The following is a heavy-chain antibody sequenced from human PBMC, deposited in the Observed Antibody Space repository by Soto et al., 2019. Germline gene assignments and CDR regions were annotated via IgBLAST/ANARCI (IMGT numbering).Heavy chain of an antibody. J-gene: IGHJ4*02. CDR1: GFTFSSYG. CDR2: ISYDGSNK. V-gene: IGHV3-30*18. D-gene: IGHD3-22*01. CDR3: AKDSPPLLYYYDSSGYPDY. Sequence: QVQLVESGGGVVQPGRSLRLSCAASGFTFSSYGMHWVRQAPGKGLEWVAVISYDGSNKYYADSVKGRFTISRDNSKNTLYLQMNSLRAEDTAVYYCAKDSPPLLYYYDSSGYPDYCGQGTLVTVSS.